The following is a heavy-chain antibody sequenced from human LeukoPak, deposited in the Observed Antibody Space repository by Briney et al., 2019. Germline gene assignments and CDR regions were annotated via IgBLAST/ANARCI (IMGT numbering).Heavy chain of an antibody. CDR2: SGST. CDR3: ARDSGTTGEVKFDP. V-gene: IGHV4-59*12. Sequence: SETLSLTCTVSGGSISDYYWSWIRQPPGRGLEWIAYSGSTNYNPSLKSRVIISVDTSKNQFPLKLSSVTAADTAVYYCARDSGTTGEVKFDPWGQGTLVTVSS. J-gene: IGHJ5*02. D-gene: IGHD3-10*01. CDR1: GGSISDYY.